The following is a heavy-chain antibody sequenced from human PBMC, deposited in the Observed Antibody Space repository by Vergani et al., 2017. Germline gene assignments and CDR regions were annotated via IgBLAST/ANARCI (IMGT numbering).Heavy chain of an antibody. CDR2: IYYSGIT. Sequence: QVQLQESGPGLVKPSQTLSLTCTVSGGSISSGDYYWSWIRQPPGKGLEWIGYIYYSGITYYNPYLKSRVTISVDTSKNQFSLNLSSVTAADTAVYYCARNLLLWFGELYDAFDIWGQGTMVTVSS. J-gene: IGHJ3*02. D-gene: IGHD3-10*01. CDR1: GGSISSGDYY. CDR3: ARNLLLWFGELYDAFDI. V-gene: IGHV4-30-4*08.